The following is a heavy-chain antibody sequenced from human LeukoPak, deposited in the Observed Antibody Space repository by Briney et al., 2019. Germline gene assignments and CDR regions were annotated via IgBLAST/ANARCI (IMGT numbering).Heavy chain of an antibody. CDR1: GGTFSSHD. D-gene: IGHD4-23*01. J-gene: IGHJ4*02. CDR3: ARGWLAESTVVTPYNY. CDR2: ITPMFGTA. Sequence: SVKVSCKASGGTFSSHDISWVRQAPGQGLEWMGGITPMFGTANYAQKFQGRVTITAIESMSTAYMELGSLRSEDTAVYYCARGWLAESTVVTPYNYWGQGTLVTVSS. V-gene: IGHV1-69*13.